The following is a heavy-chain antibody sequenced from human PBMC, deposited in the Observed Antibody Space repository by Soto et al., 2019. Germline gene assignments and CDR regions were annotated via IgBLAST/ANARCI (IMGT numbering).Heavy chain of an antibody. CDR1: GGSISSGGYS. V-gene: IGHV4-30-2*01. J-gene: IGHJ5*02. D-gene: IGHD6-19*01. CDR3: ARVGGAGKAGIWFDP. CDR2: IYHSGST. Sequence: SETLSLTCAVSGGSISSGGYSWSWIRQPPGKGLEWIGYIYHSGSTYYNPSLKSRVTISVDRSKNQFSLKLSSVTAADTAVYYCARVGGAGKAGIWFDPWGQGTLVTVSS.